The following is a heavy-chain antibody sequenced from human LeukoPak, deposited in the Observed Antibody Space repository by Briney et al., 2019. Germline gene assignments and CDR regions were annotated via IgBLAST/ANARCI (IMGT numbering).Heavy chain of an antibody. D-gene: IGHD6-13*01. J-gene: IGHJ5*02. CDR2: IYHSGST. V-gene: IGHV4-30-2*01. CDR1: GGSISSGGYY. Sequence: TSETLSLTCTVSGGSISSGGYYWSWIRQPPGKGLEWIGYIYHSGSTYYNPSLKSRVTISVDRSKNQFSLKLSSVTAADTAVYYCARGAPYSSSWYGPKGWFDPWGQGTLVTVSS. CDR3: ARGAPYSSSWYGPKGWFDP.